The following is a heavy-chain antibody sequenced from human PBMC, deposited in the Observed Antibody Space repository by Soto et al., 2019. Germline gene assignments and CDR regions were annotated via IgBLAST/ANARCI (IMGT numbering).Heavy chain of an antibody. CDR2: INSDGSST. J-gene: IGHJ5*02. Sequence: GGSLRLSCAASGFTFSSYWMHCVRQAPGKGLVWVSRINSDGSSTSYADSVKGRFTISRDNAKNTLYLQMNSLRAEDTAVYYCASGVIRDGYNYLDPWGQGTLVTVSS. CDR1: GFTFSSYW. V-gene: IGHV3-74*01. CDR3: ASGVIRDGYNYLDP. D-gene: IGHD5-12*01.